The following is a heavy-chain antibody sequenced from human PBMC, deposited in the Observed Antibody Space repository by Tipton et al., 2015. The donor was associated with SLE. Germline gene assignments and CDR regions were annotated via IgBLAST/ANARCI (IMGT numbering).Heavy chain of an antibody. V-gene: IGHV4-59*08. D-gene: IGHD6-19*01. CDR2: VHYSGTT. J-gene: IGHJ4*02. CDR1: GGSITSYY. CDR3: ATVEFADDY. Sequence: GLVKPSETLSLTCTVSGGSITSYYWSWIRQPPGKGLEWIAHVHYSGTTNYNPSLRSRVTISIDTSESQFSLKLRSVTAADTGIYYCATVEFADDYWGQGTLVTVSS.